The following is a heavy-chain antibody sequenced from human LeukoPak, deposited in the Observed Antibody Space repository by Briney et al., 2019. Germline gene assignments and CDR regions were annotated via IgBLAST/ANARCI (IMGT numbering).Heavy chain of an antibody. CDR2: IAADGKDK. V-gene: IGHV3-30*19. CDR3: ARDRGRIAVYYFDY. J-gene: IGHJ4*02. Sequence: GGSLRLSCAASEFSFSSYGMHWVRQAPGKGLEWVAVIAADGKDKHHADSVRGRFTISRDNSKNTLYLQMNSLRTEDTAVYYCARDRGRIAVYYFDYWGQGTLVTVSS. CDR1: EFSFSSYG. D-gene: IGHD6-19*01.